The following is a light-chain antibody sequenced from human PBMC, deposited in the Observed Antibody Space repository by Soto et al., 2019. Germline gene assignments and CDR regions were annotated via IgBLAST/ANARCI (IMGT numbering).Light chain of an antibody. J-gene: IGKJ4*01. CDR1: QSIGTY. CDR2: VAS. V-gene: IGKV1-39*01. CDR3: QQSYSALPLT. Sequence: DLQMTQSPSSLSASVGDRVTITCRASQSIGTYLNWYQQKPGKAPKLLIFVASSLQIGVPSRFRGSGSGTDFTLTISGLQPEDFGTYYCQQSYSALPLTFGGGTKVEMK.